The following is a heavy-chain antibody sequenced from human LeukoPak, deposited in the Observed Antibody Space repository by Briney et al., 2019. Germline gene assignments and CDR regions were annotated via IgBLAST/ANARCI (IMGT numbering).Heavy chain of an antibody. CDR2: IIPIFGTA. V-gene: IGHV1-69*06. CDR3: ARAWWDCSSTSCYYPTMDV. J-gene: IGHJ6*03. CDR1: GGTFSSYA. Sequence: SVKVSCKASGGTFSSYAISWVRQAPGRGLEWMGGIIPIFGTANYAQKFQGRVTITADKSTSTAYMELSSLRSEDTAVYYCARAWWDCSSTSCYYPTMDVWGKGTTVTVSS. D-gene: IGHD2-2*01.